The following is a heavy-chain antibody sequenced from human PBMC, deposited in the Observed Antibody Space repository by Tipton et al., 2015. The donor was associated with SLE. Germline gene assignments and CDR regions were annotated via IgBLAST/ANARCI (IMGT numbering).Heavy chain of an antibody. J-gene: IGHJ4*02. V-gene: IGHV3-7*01. CDR1: GFTFSNYY. D-gene: IGHD6-13*01. Sequence: SLRLSCAASGFTFSNYYMSWIRQAPGKGLEWVANIKQDGRERYYVDSVKGRFTISRDNAKNSLYLQMNSLRAEDTAVYYCARGEPGYSSSWYVGGGDYWGQGTLVTVSS. CDR3: ARGEPGYSSSWYVGGGDY. CDR2: IKQDGRER.